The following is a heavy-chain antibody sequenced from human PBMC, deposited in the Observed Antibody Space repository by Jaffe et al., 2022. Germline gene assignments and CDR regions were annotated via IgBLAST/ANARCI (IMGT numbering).Heavy chain of an antibody. CDR2: IYPGDSDT. CDR1: GYSFTSYW. V-gene: IGHV5-51*01. CDR3: ARHWDCSGGSCYSGVALFSVPSDY. Sequence: EVQLVQSGAEVKKPGESLKISCKGSGYSFTSYWIGWVRQMPGKGLEWMGIIYPGDSDTRYSPSFQGQVTISADKSISTAYLQWSSLKASDTAMYYCARHWDCSGGSCYSGVALFSVPSDYWGQGTLVTVSS. J-gene: IGHJ4*02. D-gene: IGHD2-15*01.